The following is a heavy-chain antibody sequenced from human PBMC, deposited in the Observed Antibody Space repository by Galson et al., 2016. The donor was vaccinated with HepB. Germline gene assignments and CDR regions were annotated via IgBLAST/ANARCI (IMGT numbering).Heavy chain of an antibody. CDR2: TYYRSKWYD. CDR3: ATNGGLSSPTAIAGTTHGLDV. CDR1: GDSVSSYSAA. J-gene: IGHJ6*02. Sequence: CAISGDSVSSYSAAWNWIRQPPSRGLEWLGRTYYRSKWYDDYAMSVKSRITITPDTSTYTVYMELSSLRSEDTALFYCATNGGLSSPTAIAGTTHGLDVWGQGATVTVSS. V-gene: IGHV6-1*01. D-gene: IGHD1-7*01.